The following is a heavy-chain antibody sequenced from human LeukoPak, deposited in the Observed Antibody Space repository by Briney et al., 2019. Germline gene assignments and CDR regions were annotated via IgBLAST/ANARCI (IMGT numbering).Heavy chain of an antibody. D-gene: IGHD3-10*01. J-gene: IGHJ4*02. CDR2: IDPSDSYT. V-gene: IGHV5-10-1*01. CDR3: ARHGYYGSGSYYSFDY. CDR1: GYSFTGYW. Sequence: GESLRISCKGSGYSFTGYWITWVRQMSGKGPEWMGRIDPSDSYTNYSPSFQGHVTISADKSVSTAYLQWSSLKASDTAMYYCARHGYYGSGSYYSFDYWGQGTLVTVSS.